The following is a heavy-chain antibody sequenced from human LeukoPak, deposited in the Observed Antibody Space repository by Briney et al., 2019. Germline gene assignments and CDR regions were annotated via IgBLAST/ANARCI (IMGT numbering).Heavy chain of an antibody. D-gene: IGHD3-10*01. CDR3: AKGVLSGMRYYYGMDV. CDR2: ITSSGDTT. J-gene: IGHJ6*04. V-gene: IGHV3-23*01. Sequence: GGSLRLSCAASGFSFSSHWMTWVRQAPGKGLEWVSSITSSGDTTHYADSVRGRFTISRDNSRNTLSLQMTSLRAEDTAVYYCAKGVLSGMRYYYGMDVWGKGTTVTVSS. CDR1: GFSFSSHW.